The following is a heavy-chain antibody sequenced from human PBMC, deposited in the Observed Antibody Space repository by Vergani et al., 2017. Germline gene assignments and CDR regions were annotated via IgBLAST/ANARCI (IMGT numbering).Heavy chain of an antibody. Sequence: EVQLVESGGGLVKPGGSLRLSCAASGFTFSSYSMNWVRQAPGKGLEWVSSISSSSSYIYYADSVKGRFTISRYNAKNSLYLQMNSLRAEDTAVYYCARASYDSSGYYLLEYFQHWGQGTLVTVSS. CDR1: GFTFSSYS. CDR2: ISSSSSYI. CDR3: ARASYDSSGYYLLEYFQH. V-gene: IGHV3-21*01. J-gene: IGHJ1*01. D-gene: IGHD3-22*01.